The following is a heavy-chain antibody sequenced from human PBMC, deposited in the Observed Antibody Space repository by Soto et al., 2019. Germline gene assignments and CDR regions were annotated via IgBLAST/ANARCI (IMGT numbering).Heavy chain of an antibody. CDR3: ARDNDRPQLGGNYYYILDV. Sequence: QVHLEQSGAEVKKPGSSVKVSCKASGGTFRTAAVSWVRQAPGQGLEWLGGIMPVFRTPDYAQKFQGRVTITADESTSTAYMGLSGLRSDDTAVYYCARDNDRPQLGGNYYYILDVWGQGTTITVSS. V-gene: IGHV1-69*12. CDR2: IMPVFRTP. J-gene: IGHJ6*02. D-gene: IGHD2-8*01. CDR1: GGTFRTAA.